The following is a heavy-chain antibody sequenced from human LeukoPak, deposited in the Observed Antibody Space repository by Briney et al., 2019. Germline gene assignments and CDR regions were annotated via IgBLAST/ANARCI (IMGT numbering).Heavy chain of an antibody. Sequence: PGGSLRLSCAASGFTFSSYGMHWDRQAPGKGLDWVAFIRYDGSNKYYADSVKGRFTISRDNSKNTLYLQMNSLRAEDTAVYYCAKGDSSGWYGFWYFDLWGRGTLVTVSS. CDR1: GFTFSSYG. V-gene: IGHV3-30*02. CDR2: IRYDGSNK. J-gene: IGHJ2*01. D-gene: IGHD6-19*01. CDR3: AKGDSSGWYGFWYFDL.